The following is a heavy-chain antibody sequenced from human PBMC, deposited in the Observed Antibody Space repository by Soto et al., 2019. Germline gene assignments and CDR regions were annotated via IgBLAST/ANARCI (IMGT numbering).Heavy chain of an antibody. V-gene: IGHV1-3*01. J-gene: IGHJ4*02. D-gene: IGHD3-16*02. CDR3: PRAIMITFGGVIVTTAFDY. CDR1: GYTFTSYA. CDR2: INAGNGNT. Sequence: QVQLVQSGAEVKKPGASVKVSCKASGYTFTSYAMHWVRQVPGQRLEWMGWINAGNGNTKYSQKFQGRVTITRDTSASTAYMELSSLRSEDTAVYYCPRAIMITFGGVIVTTAFDYWGQGTLVTVSS.